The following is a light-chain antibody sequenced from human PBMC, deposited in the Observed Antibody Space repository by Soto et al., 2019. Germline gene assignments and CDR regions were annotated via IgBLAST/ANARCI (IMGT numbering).Light chain of an antibody. CDR3: HQHQSWPRT. Sequence: EIVLTQSPATLSSFPGDRVTLSCRASQYINTRLAWYQHRPGQAPRLLIYQTSLRAAGIPARFSASGSGTDFTLTISDVQPEDFALYYCHQHQSWPRTFGQGTEVDIK. CDR1: QYINTR. J-gene: IGKJ1*01. V-gene: IGKV3-11*01. CDR2: QTS.